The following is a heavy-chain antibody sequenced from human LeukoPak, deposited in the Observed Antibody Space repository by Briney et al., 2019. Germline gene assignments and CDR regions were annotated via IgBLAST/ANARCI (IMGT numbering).Heavy chain of an antibody. CDR1: GGSFSSYY. Sequence: SETLSLTCTVSGGSFSSYYWSWIRQPPGKGLEWIGYIYYSGSTNYNPSLKSRVTISVDTSKNQFSLKLSSVTAADTAVYYCARTHYDFWSGGNWFDPWGQGTLVTVSS. D-gene: IGHD3-3*01. V-gene: IGHV4-59*01. J-gene: IGHJ5*02. CDR3: ARTHYDFWSGGNWFDP. CDR2: IYYSGST.